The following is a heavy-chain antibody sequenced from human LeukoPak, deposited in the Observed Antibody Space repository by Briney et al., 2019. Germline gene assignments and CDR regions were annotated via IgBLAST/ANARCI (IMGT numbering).Heavy chain of an antibody. Sequence: SKTLSLTCTVSGGSISSYYWSWIRQPPGKGLEWIGHIYYSGSTNYNPSLKSRVTISVDTSKNQFSLKLSSVTAADTAVYYCARDEYYYDSSGYTNWFDPWGQGTLVTVSS. CDR3: ARDEYYYDSSGYTNWFDP. CDR2: IYYSGST. V-gene: IGHV4-59*01. J-gene: IGHJ5*02. CDR1: GGSISSYY. D-gene: IGHD3-22*01.